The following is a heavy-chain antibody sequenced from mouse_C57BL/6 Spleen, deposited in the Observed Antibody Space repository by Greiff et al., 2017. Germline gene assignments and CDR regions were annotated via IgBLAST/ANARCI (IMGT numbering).Heavy chain of an antibody. CDR2: ISLNSDNYAT. CDR3: TSPPYGGSPWFAY. J-gene: IGHJ3*01. V-gene: IGHV6-3*01. D-gene: IGHD1-1*01. Sequence: EVNVVESGGGLVQPGGSLKLSCVASGFTFSNYWMNWVRQSPEKGLEWVAHISLNSDNYATNYAESVKGRFTISRDDSTRSVYLQMSNLRADDAGIYYSTSPPYGGSPWFAYWGQGTLVTVSA. CDR1: GFTFSNYW.